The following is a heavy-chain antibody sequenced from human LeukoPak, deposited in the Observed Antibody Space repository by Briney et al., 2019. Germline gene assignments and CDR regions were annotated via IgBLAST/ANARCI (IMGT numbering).Heavy chain of an antibody. CDR3: ARDHHVDKHFDY. V-gene: IGHV4-39*07. J-gene: IGHJ4*02. Sequence: PSETLSLTCTVSGGSISSSSYYWGWIRQPPGKGLEWIGSIYYSGSTYYNPSLKSRVTISVDTSKNQFSLKLSSVTAADTAVYYCARDHHVDKHFDYWGQGTLVTVSS. CDR2: IYYSGST. CDR1: GGSISSSSYY. D-gene: IGHD1-14*01.